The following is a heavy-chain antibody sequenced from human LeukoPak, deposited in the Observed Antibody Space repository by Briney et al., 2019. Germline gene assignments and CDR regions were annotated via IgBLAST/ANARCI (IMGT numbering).Heavy chain of an antibody. CDR1: GFSLSHYS. CDR3: ASPRSYGDYDFFDN. Sequence: GGSLRLSCVASGFSLSHYSINWVRQAPGKGLEWISYISSSSGAIYYADSVKGRFTISRDNAKNSLFLQMNSLTDGDTAVYYCASPRSYGDYDFFDNWGQGTLVTVSS. J-gene: IGHJ4*02. CDR2: ISSSSGAI. D-gene: IGHD4-17*01. V-gene: IGHV3-48*02.